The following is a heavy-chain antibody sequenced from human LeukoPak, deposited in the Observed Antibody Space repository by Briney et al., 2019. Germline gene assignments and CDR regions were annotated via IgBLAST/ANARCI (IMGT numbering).Heavy chain of an antibody. CDR3: ARLDFSVTHYFDY. J-gene: IGHJ4*02. Sequence: SETLSLTCAVYGGSFSGYYWSWIRQPPGKGLEWIGEINHSGSTNYNPSLKSRVTISVDTSKNQFSLKLSSVTAADTAVYYCARLDFSVTHYFDYWGQGTLVTVSS. CDR1: GGSFSGYY. V-gene: IGHV4-34*01. D-gene: IGHD3-3*01. CDR2: INHSGST.